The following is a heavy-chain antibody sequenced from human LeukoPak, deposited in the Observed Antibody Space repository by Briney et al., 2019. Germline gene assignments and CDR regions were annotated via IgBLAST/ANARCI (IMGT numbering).Heavy chain of an antibody. Sequence: GGSLRLSCVASGFRFDDYGMSWVRQAPGKGLEWVSGINWNGGSTGYADSVKGRFTISRDNAKNSLYLRMNSLRAEDTALYYCARGGSTGWYSFDYWGQGTLVTVSS. V-gene: IGHV3-20*04. CDR2: INWNGGST. CDR1: GFRFDDYG. CDR3: ARGGSTGWYSFDY. J-gene: IGHJ4*02. D-gene: IGHD6-19*01.